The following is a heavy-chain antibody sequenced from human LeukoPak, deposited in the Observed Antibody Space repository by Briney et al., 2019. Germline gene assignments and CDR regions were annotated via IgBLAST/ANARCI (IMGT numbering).Heavy chain of an antibody. CDR1: GTSITSYY. CDR3: AKWASDNRAFDL. CDR2: GHSRGNN. D-gene: IGHD2-8*01. V-gene: IGHV4-59*08. J-gene: IGHJ4*02. Sequence: SETPSLTRTVSGTSITSYYSSWIRQAPRQGPEWIGYGHSRGNNNYNPPLKSRVTISVDTSTTQFSLRLSSVTAADTAVYFCAKWASDNRAFDLWGRGTLVTVSS.